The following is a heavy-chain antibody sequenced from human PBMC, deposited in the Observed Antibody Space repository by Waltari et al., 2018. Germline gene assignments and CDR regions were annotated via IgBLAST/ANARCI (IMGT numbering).Heavy chain of an antibody. J-gene: IGHJ4*02. D-gene: IGHD2-15*01. Sequence: EVQLVESGGGSTQPGRSLRLSCTTSGFTFRDYGVSWVRQAPGTGLEWVGCIRSKADGGTIQYAASVKGRFIISRDDSKSIAYLQMNSLKTEDTAVYYCTREGSCGGVICYYNLGWGQGTLVTVSS. CDR1: GFTFRDYG. V-gene: IGHV3-49*04. CDR3: TREGSCGGVICYYNLG. CDR2: IRSKADGGTI.